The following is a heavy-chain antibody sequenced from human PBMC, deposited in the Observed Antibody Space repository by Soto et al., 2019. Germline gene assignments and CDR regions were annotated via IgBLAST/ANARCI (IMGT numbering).Heavy chain of an antibody. J-gene: IGHJ3*02. Sequence: GGSLRLSCAASGFTFSSYGMHWVRQAPGKGLEWVAVISYDGSNKYYADSVKGRFTIPRDNSKNTLYLQMNSLRAEDTAVYYCASLYYYDSPHHAFDIWGQGTMVTVSS. D-gene: IGHD3-22*01. V-gene: IGHV3-30*03. CDR1: GFTFSSYG. CDR3: ASLYYYDSPHHAFDI. CDR2: ISYDGSNK.